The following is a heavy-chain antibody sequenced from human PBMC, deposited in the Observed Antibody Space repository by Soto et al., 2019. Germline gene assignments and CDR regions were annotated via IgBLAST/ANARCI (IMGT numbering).Heavy chain of an antibody. CDR2: IYYSGST. CDR1: GGSISSGGYY. Sequence: QVQLQESGPGLVKPSQTLSLTCTVSGGSISSGGYYWSWIRQHPGKGLGWIGYIYYSGSTYYNLSLKSRVTISVDTSKIQFSLKLSSVTAADTAVYYCARDFRIAVADNYYYYGMDVWGQGTTVTVSS. J-gene: IGHJ6*02. V-gene: IGHV4-31*03. D-gene: IGHD6-19*01. CDR3: ARDFRIAVADNYYYYGMDV.